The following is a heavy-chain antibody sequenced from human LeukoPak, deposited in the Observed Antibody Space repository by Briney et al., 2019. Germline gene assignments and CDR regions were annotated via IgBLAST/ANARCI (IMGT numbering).Heavy chain of an antibody. CDR3: ARGVNYSCDY. D-gene: IGHD1-7*01. CDR1: GDSVSSTSAA. V-gene: IGHV6-1*01. J-gene: IGHJ4*02. CDR2: TYYRSQWYN. Sequence: KPSQTLSLTCAISGDSVSSTSAAWNWIRQSPSRGLEWLGGTYYRSQWYNEYVASVISRITINSDTSKNQFSLQLNSVTPGDTAVYYCARGVNYSCDYWGQGTLVTVSS.